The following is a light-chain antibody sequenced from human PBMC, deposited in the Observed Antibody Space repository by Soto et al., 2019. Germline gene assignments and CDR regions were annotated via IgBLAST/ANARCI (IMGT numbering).Light chain of an antibody. J-gene: IGKJ1*01. V-gene: IGKV1-5*01. CDR2: DAS. Sequence: DIQMTQSPSTLSASVGDRVTITCRASRRISSWLAWYQQQPGKAPKLLVYDASTLQSGVPSRFSGNGSGTESTLTISRLQPEDLATYFCQQYNGYPWTFGQGTRVGIK. CDR1: RRISSW. CDR3: QQYNGYPWT.